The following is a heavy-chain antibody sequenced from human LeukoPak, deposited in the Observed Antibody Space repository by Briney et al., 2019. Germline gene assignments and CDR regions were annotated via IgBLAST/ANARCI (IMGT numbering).Heavy chain of an antibody. CDR3: ARDPTPRYCSGGSCYTHYGMDV. V-gene: IGHV3-21*01. Sequence: GGSLRLSCAASGFPFSGYTMNWVRRAPGKGLKWVSSISSSSSYIYYADSVKGRLPISRDNAKNSLYLQMNSLRAGDTAVYYCARDPTPRYCSGGSCYTHYGMDVWGQGTTVTVSS. D-gene: IGHD2-15*01. CDR1: GFPFSGYT. CDR2: ISSSSSYI. J-gene: IGHJ6*02.